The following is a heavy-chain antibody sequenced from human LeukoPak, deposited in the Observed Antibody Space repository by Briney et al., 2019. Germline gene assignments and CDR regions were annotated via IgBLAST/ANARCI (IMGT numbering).Heavy chain of an antibody. J-gene: IGHJ4*02. CDR1: GGTFSSYA. CDR3: ARRCSGGSCHTGFDY. CDR2: IIPIFGTA. V-gene: IGHV1-69*13. D-gene: IGHD2-15*01. Sequence: GASVRVSCKASGGTFSSYAISWVRQAPGQGLEWMGGIIPIFGTANYAQKFQGRVTITADESTSTAYMELSSLRSEDTAAYYCARRCSGGSCHTGFDYWGQGTLVTVSS.